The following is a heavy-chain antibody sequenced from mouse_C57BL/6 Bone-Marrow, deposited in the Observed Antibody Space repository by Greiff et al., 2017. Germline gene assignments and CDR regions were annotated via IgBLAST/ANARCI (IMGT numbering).Heavy chain of an antibody. Sequence: VQLQQSGAELVRPGASVKLSCTASGFNIKDDYMHWVKQRPEQGLEWIGWIDPENGDTEYASKFQGKATITADTSSNTAYLPLSSLTSEDTAVYYCTPLYYYGSSYDSWGQGTTLTVSS. D-gene: IGHD1-1*01. CDR2: IDPENGDT. CDR1: GFNIKDDY. V-gene: IGHV14-4*01. J-gene: IGHJ2*01. CDR3: TPLYYYGSSYDS.